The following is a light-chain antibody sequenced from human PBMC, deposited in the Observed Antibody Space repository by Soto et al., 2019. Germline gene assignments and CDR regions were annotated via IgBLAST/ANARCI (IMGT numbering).Light chain of an antibody. CDR2: DSS. Sequence: SYVLAQPPSVSVAPRQTARITCGGNNIGDKDVHWYQQKPGQAPVLVVYDSSDRPSGIPERFSGSNSGNTATLTISGVEAGDEADYYCQVWDSRRDHSVFGGGTKVTVL. V-gene: IGLV3-21*02. CDR3: QVWDSRRDHSV. CDR1: NIGDKD. J-gene: IGLJ3*02.